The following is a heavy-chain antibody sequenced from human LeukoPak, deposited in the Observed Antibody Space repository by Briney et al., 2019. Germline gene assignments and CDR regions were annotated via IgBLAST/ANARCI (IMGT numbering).Heavy chain of an antibody. CDR3: AKDSIVVVIAPTRGLDF. CDR1: GFIFSSYA. V-gene: IGHV3-23*01. D-gene: IGHD2-15*01. CDR2: ISDSGGSA. Sequence: TGGSLRLSCAASGFIFSSYAMSWVRQAPGKGLEWVSTISDSGGSAFYADSVKGRFTISRDNSKNTLYLQMNTLRAEDTALYYCAKDSIVVVIAPTRGLDFWGPGTLVTVSS. J-gene: IGHJ4*02.